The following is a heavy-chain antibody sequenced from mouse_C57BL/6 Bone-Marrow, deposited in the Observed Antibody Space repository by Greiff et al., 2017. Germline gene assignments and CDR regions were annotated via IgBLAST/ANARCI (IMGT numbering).Heavy chain of an antibody. CDR1: GYTFTDYE. V-gene: IGHV1-15*01. D-gene: IGHD2-12*01. J-gene: IGHJ1*03. CDR3: TLRWYFDV. CDR2: IDPETGGT. Sequence: VQLQQSGAELVRPGASVTLSCKASGYTFTDYEMHWVKQTPVHGLAWIGTIDPETGGTAYNQKFKCTAILTADKSSSTAYMELRSLTSEDSAVYYCTLRWYFDVWGTGTTVTVSS.